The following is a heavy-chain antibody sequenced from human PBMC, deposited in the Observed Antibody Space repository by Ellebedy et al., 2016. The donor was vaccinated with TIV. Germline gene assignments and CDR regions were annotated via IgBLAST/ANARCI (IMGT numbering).Heavy chain of an antibody. CDR3: AKQDDYGGNGYFDY. V-gene: IGHV3-23*01. J-gene: IGHJ4*02. Sequence: GESLKISCAASGFTFSSYAMSWVRQAPGKGLEWVSAISGSGGSTSYADSVKGRFTISRDNSKNTLYLQMNSLRAEDTAVYYCAKQDDYGGNGYFDYWGQGTLVTVSS. CDR2: ISGSGGST. CDR1: GFTFSSYA. D-gene: IGHD4-23*01.